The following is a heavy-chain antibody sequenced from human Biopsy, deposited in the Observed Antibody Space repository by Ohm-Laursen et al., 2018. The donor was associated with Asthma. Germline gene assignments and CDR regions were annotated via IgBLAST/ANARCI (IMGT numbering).Heavy chain of an antibody. J-gene: IGHJ6*02. CDR2: ISFDGSNK. CDR3: TRDRYYSSGWSYYYYGMDV. CDR1: GFTFSSFG. V-gene: IGHV3-30*03. D-gene: IGHD6-19*01. Sequence: RSLRLSCAASGFTFSSFGMHWVRQTPAKGLEWVAVISFDGSNKYYADSVKGRFTISRDNSKNTLYLQMNSLRAEDTAVYYCTRDRYYSSGWSYYYYGMDVWGQGTTVTVSS.